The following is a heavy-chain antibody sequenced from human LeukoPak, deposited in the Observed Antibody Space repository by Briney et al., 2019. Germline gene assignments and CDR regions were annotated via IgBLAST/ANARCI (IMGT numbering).Heavy chain of an antibody. CDR2: IYTSGST. D-gene: IGHD6-13*01. J-gene: IGHJ4*02. Sequence: PSATLSLNCTVSGGSISSYYLSWVRQPAGKGLEWIGRIYTSGSTNYNPSLKSRVTMSVDTSKNQFSLKLSSVTAADTAVYYCARGPRGSSSWYEGAFNYWGQGTLVTVSS. CDR3: ARGPRGSSSWYEGAFNY. CDR1: GGSISSYY. V-gene: IGHV4-4*07.